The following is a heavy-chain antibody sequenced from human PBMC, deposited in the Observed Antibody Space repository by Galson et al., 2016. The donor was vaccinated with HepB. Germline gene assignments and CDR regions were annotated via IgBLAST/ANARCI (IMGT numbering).Heavy chain of an antibody. V-gene: IGHV4-39*01. D-gene: IGHD6-6*01. CDR1: GGSISSSSYY. Sequence: ETLSLTCTVSGGSISSSSYYWGWIRQPPGKGLEWLGSIYYSGSTYYNPSLKSRVTISVDTSKNKFSLKLSSVTAADTAVYFCARHEQQLVRTRNWGQGTLVTVSS. J-gene: IGHJ4*02. CDR3: ARHEQQLVRTRN. CDR2: IYYSGST.